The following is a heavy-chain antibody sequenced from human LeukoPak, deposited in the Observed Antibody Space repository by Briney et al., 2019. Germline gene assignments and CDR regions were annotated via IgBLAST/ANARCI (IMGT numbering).Heavy chain of an antibody. D-gene: IGHD1-26*01. V-gene: IGHV4-61*02. J-gene: IGHJ4*02. CDR3: ARDGLRGSYDY. CDR1: GGSISSGGYY. Sequence: SQTLSLTCTVSGGSISSGGYYWSWIRQPAGKGLEWIGRIYTSGSTNYNPSLKSRVTMSVDTSKNQFSLKLSSVTAADTAVYYCARDGLRGSYDYWGQGTLVTVSS. CDR2: IYTSGST.